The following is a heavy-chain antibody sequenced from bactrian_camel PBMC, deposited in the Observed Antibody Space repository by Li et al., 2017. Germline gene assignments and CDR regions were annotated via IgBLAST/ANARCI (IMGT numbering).Heavy chain of an antibody. D-gene: IGHD2*01. CDR1: GVISFISC. Sequence: VQLVESGGGSVQPGGALRLSCAYSGVISFISCMGWFRQAPGKEAEGVAAIDESGTSSYFDSAKGRFTISRHISNNTLSLQMNNLNSEDTAMYYCAASVNARYCSGPYLVRAQEAGTAYRGQGTQVTVS. J-gene: IGHJ4*01. CDR2: IDESGTS. CDR3: AASVNARYCSGPYLVRAQEAGTAY. V-gene: IGHV3S53*01.